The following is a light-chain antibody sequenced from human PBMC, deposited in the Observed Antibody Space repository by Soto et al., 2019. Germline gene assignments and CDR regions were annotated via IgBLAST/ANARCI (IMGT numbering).Light chain of an antibody. Sequence: EIVMTQSPATLSVSPGERATLSCRASQRLVGNLAWFQHKPGQAPRLLLYEASTRATGVPARFSGSGSRTDFTLTISRLDPEDFAVYYCHQSGSSPLTFGPGTKV. CDR2: EAS. J-gene: IGKJ3*01. CDR3: HQSGSSPLT. CDR1: QRLVGN. V-gene: IGKV3-15*01.